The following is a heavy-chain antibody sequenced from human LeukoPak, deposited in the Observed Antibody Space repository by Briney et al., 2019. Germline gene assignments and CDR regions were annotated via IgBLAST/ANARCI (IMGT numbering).Heavy chain of an antibody. V-gene: IGHV1-2*02. CDR3: ASAFTAMEDFDY. Sequence: ASVKVSCKASGYTFTGYYMHWVRQAPGQGLEWMGWINPNSGGTNYAQKFQGRVTMTRDTSISTAYMELSRLRSAATAVYYCASAFTAMEDFDYWGQGTLVTVSS. J-gene: IGHJ4*02. CDR2: INPNSGGT. D-gene: IGHD5-18*01. CDR1: GYTFTGYY.